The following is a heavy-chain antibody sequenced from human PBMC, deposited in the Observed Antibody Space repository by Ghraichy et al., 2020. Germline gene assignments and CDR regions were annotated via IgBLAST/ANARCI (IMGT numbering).Heavy chain of an antibody. J-gene: IGHJ4*02. CDR3: ARQSRGAAAGQDY. Sequence: SETLSLTCTVSGGSITNYYWSWIRQPPGKGLEWIGYIYYTGSTNCNPSLKSRVTISVDTSKNQFSLSLGSVSAADAAVYYCARQSRGAAAGQDYWGQGTLVTVSS. CDR2: IYYTGST. CDR1: GGSITNYY. V-gene: IGHV4-59*08. D-gene: IGHD6-13*01.